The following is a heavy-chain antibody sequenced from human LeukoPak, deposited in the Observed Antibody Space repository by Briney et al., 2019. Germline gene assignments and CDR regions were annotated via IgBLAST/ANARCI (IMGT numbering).Heavy chain of an antibody. CDR3: AMHYGSGSYFAY. CDR2: AYYSGGT. CDR1: GGSLSSTNYY. J-gene: IGHJ4*02. D-gene: IGHD3-10*01. Sequence: SETLSLTCTVSGGSLSSTNYYWGWIRQPPGKGLEWIGSAYYSGGTYYNPSPKSRVTISVDTSKNQFSLRLRSVTAADTAVYYCAMHYGSGSYFAYWGQGTLVTVSS. V-gene: IGHV4-39*01.